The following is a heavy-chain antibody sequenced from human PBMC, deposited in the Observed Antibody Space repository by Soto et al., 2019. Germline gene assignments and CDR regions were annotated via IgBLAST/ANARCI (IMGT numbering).Heavy chain of an antibody. J-gene: IGHJ6*04. CDR3: ARPSYALNWDFHYGMQV. D-gene: IGHD2-2*01. Sequence: QVHLQQWGAGVLKPSETLSLTCAVSGGSFSGYYWTWIRQIPGKGLEWIGEINQSANTKYNPSLMSRVTMSVDTSRNQFSLKLRSVTAADTAVYYCARPSYALNWDFHYGMQVWGKGTSVTVSS. CDR2: INQSANT. CDR1: GGSFSGYY. V-gene: IGHV4-34*01.